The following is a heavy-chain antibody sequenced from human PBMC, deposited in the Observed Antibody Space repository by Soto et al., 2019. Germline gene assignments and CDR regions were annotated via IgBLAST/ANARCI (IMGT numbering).Heavy chain of an antibody. CDR1: GFTFDDYA. V-gene: IGHV3-9*01. CDR3: AKGRGLRLGELDY. CDR2: ISWNSGSI. D-gene: IGHD3-16*01. Sequence: EVQLVESGGGLVQPGRSLRLSCAASGFTFDDYAKHWVRQAPGKGLEWVSGISWNSGSIGYADSVKGRFTISRDNAKNSLYLQMNSLRAEDTALYYCAKGRGLRLGELDYWGQGTLVTVSS. J-gene: IGHJ4*02.